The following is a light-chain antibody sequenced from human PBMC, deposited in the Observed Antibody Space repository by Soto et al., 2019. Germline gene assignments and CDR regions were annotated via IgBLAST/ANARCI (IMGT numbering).Light chain of an antibody. CDR3: QQYNNWPLT. CDR1: QSVSSD. Sequence: ETVMTQSPVIVSVSPGERATLSCRASQSVSSDLAWYQQKPGQAPRLLICGASTRATGIPARFSGSGSGTEFTLTISSLQSEDFAIYYCQQYNNWPLTFGGGTKVEIK. CDR2: GAS. J-gene: IGKJ4*01. V-gene: IGKV3-15*01.